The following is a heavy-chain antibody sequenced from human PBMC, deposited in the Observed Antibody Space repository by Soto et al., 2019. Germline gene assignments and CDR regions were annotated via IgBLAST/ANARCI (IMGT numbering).Heavy chain of an antibody. V-gene: IGHV3-23*01. Sequence: LRLSCAASGFTFSSYAMNWVRQAPGKGLEWVSAISGSGGSTYYADSVKGRFTISRDNSKNTLYLQMNSLRAEETAVYYCAKDASGGYSSGWYLGGYWGQGTLVTVSS. CDR3: AKDASGGYSSGWYLGGY. CDR2: ISGSGGST. CDR1: GFTFSSYA. J-gene: IGHJ4*02. D-gene: IGHD6-19*01.